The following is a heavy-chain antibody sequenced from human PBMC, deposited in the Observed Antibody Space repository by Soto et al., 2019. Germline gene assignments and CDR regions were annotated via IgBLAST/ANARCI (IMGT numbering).Heavy chain of an antibody. CDR2: ISYSGST. Sequence: QVQLQESGPGLVNPSETLSLTCTVSGASVYRGNYFWTWVRQPPGKGLEWVGFISYSGSTNYNPSLKSRVTISVDTSKNQFSLKLNSVTAADTATYYCTRESTRYGMDVWGQGTTVTVSS. CDR1: GASVYRGNYF. V-gene: IGHV4-61*01. CDR3: TRESTRYGMDV. J-gene: IGHJ6*02.